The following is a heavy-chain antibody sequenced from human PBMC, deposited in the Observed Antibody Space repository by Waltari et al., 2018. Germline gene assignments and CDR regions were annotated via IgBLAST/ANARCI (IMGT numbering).Heavy chain of an antibody. V-gene: IGHV4-34*01. CDR2: INHSGST. J-gene: IGHJ4*02. CDR3: ARQNVLRYFDWLFHPSYYFDY. Sequence: QVQLQQWGAGLLKPSETLSLTCAVYGGSFSGYYWSWIRHPPGKGLGWIGEINHSGSTNYNPSLKSRVTISVDTSKNQFSLKLSSVTAADTAVYYCARQNVLRYFDWLFHPSYYFDYWGQGTLVTVSS. D-gene: IGHD3-9*01. CDR1: GGSFSGYY.